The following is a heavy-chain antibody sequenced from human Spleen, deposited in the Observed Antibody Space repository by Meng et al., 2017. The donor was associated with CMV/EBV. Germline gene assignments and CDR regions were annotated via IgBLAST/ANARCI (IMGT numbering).Heavy chain of an antibody. CDR1: GFAFSSYS. CDR3: ARALLGRIVGDSVGGY. J-gene: IGHJ4*02. D-gene: IGHD1-26*01. CDR2: ITSTSSYT. V-gene: IGHV3-21*01. Sequence: GESLKISCAASGFAFSSYSMNWVRQAPGKGLEWVSSITSTSSYTYYADSVKGRFTISRDNAKNSLYLQMNSLRAEDTAVYYCARALLGRIVGDSVGGYWGQGTLVTVSS.